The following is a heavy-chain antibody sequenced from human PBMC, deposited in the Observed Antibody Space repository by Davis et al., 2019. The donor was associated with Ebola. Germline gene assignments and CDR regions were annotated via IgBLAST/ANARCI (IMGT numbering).Heavy chain of an antibody. J-gene: IGHJ5*01. V-gene: IGHV1-3*04. D-gene: IGHD2-8*02. CDR1: GYIFTNHA. CDR2: ISTGNGNA. Sequence: AASVKVSCKASGYIFTNHAMHWVRQAPGQRLEWMGWISTGNGNARYSQKFQGRVTITRDTSATTAYMELGSLRSEDTAVYYCARGTVGYCTAGVCYGDTYYLDSWGQGALVTVSS. CDR3: ARGTVGYCTAGVCYGDTYYLDS.